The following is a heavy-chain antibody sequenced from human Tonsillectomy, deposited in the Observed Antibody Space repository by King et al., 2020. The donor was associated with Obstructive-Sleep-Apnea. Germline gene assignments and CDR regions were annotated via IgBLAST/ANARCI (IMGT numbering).Heavy chain of an antibody. CDR3: AIDIRGRITMIVVVIGVAFDI. D-gene: IGHD3-22*01. Sequence: VQLVESGGGVVQPGRSLRLSCAASGFTFSSYAMHWVRQAPGKGLEWVAVISYDGSNKYYADSVKGRFTISRDNSKNTLYLQMNSLRAEDTAVYYCAIDIRGRITMIVVVIGVAFDIWGQGTMVTVSS. J-gene: IGHJ3*02. V-gene: IGHV3-30*04. CDR1: GFTFSSYA. CDR2: ISYDGSNK.